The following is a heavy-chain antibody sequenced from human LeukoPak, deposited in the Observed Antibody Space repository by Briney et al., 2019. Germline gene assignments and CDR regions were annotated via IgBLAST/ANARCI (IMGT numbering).Heavy chain of an antibody. CDR1: GYTFTSYY. CDR2: INPSGGST. Sequence: GASVKVSCKASGYTFTSYYMHWVRQASGQGLEWMGIINPSGGSTCYAQKFQGRVTMTRDTSTSTVYMELSSLRSDDTAVYYCARDGVVGARGEAFDIWGQGTMVTVSS. CDR3: ARDGVVGARGEAFDI. J-gene: IGHJ3*02. V-gene: IGHV1-46*01. D-gene: IGHD1-26*01.